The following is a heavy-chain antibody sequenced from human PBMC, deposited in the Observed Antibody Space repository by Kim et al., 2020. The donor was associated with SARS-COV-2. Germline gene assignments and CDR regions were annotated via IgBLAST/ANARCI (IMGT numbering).Heavy chain of an antibody. CDR1: GFSCSNAW. CDR3: STLIGYYGSGSYYRSNDY. V-gene: IGHV3-15*01. CDR2: IKSKIDAGTT. J-gene: IGHJ4*02. D-gene: IGHD3-10*01. Sequence: GGSLRLSCAASGFSCSNAWMTWVRQAPGKGLEWVGRIKSKIDAGTTDYAAPVKGRFTISRDDSKNTLYLQMHSLKTEDTAVYYCSTLIGYYGSGSYYRSNDYWGQGTLVTVSS.